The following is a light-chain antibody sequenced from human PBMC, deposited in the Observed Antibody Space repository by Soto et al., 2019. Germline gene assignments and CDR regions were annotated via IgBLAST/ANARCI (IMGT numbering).Light chain of an antibody. J-gene: IGKJ5*01. CDR1: QGIRSD. V-gene: IGKV1-6*01. CDR3: QQAISFPIT. Sequence: AIQMTQFPPSLSASVGDTVTIPCRASQGIRSDLGCYQQKPGNAPTLLIHAASNLQNGVPSRFSGSGSGTDFTLTISSLQPEDFGTYYCQQAISFPITFGQGTRLEIK. CDR2: AAS.